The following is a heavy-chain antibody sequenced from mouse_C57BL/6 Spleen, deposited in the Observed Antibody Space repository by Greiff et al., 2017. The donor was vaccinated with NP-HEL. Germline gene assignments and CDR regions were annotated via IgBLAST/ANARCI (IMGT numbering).Heavy chain of an antibody. Sequence: QVQLQQPGAELVRPGSSVKLSCKASGYTFTSYWMHWVKQRPIQGLEWIGNIDPSDSETHYNQKFKDKATLTVAKSSSTAYMQLSSLTSEDSAVYYCARPDGYSLAYWGQGTLVTVSA. V-gene: IGHV1-52*01. CDR1: GYTFTSYW. D-gene: IGHD2-3*01. J-gene: IGHJ3*01. CDR2: IDPSDSET. CDR3: ARPDGYSLAY.